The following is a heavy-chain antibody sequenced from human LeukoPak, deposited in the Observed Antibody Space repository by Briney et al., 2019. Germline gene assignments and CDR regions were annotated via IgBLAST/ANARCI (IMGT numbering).Heavy chain of an antibody. CDR3: ARQWANYGGKRSWGY. J-gene: IGHJ4*02. V-gene: IGHV4-39*01. CDR1: GGSISSSSYY. D-gene: IGHD4-23*01. CDR2: IYYSGST. Sequence: SETLSLPCTVSGGSISSSSYYWGWIRQPPGKGLEWIGGIYYSGSTYYNPSLKSRVTISVDTSKNQFSLKLSSVTAADTAVYYCARQWANYGGKRSWGYWGQGTLVTVSS.